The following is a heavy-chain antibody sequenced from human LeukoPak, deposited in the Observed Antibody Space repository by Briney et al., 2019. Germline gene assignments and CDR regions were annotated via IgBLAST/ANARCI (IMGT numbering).Heavy chain of an antibody. Sequence: ASVKVSCKVSGYTLTELSMHWVRQAPGKGLEWMGGFDPEDGETIYAQKFQGRVTITEDTSTDTAYMELSSLRSEDTAVYYCATGGSGSSWGQGTLVTVSS. D-gene: IGHD3-10*01. CDR3: ATGGSGSS. CDR1: GYTLTELS. V-gene: IGHV1-24*01. J-gene: IGHJ5*02. CDR2: FDPEDGET.